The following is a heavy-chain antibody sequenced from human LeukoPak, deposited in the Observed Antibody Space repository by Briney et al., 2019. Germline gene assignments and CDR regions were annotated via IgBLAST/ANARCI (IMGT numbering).Heavy chain of an antibody. D-gene: IGHD2-2*01. Sequence: GGSLRLSCAASGFIFSTYAMHWVRQAPGKGLDWVAVISYDGSNKYYADSVKGRFTISRDNSKNTLYLQMNSLRAEDTAVYYCARDLCCSSTSCYQCYYYYYGMDVWGQGTTVIVSS. CDR2: ISYDGSNK. J-gene: IGHJ6*02. CDR3: ARDLCCSSTSCYQCYYYYYGMDV. CDR1: GFIFSTYA. V-gene: IGHV3-30-3*01.